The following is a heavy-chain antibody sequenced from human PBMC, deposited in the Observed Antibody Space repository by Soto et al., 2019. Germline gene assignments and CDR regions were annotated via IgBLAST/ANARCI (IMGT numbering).Heavy chain of an antibody. Sequence: QVQLVQSGAEVKKPGASVKVSCKASGYTFTSYGISWVRQAPGQGLEWMGWISAYNGNTNYALKLQGRVTMTTDTSTSTAYMELRSLRSDDTSVYYCARDPGLSGSYRVRFSTFDPWGQGTLVTVSS. V-gene: IGHV1-18*01. J-gene: IGHJ5*02. CDR2: ISAYNGNT. CDR1: GYTFTSYG. CDR3: ARDPGLSGSYRVRFSTFDP. D-gene: IGHD1-26*01.